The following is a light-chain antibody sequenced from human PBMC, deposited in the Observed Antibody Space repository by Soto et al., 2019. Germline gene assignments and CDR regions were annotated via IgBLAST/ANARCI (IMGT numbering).Light chain of an antibody. CDR2: EVS. Sequence: QSVLTQPPSASESPGQSVTLSCTGTSSDVGGYNYVSWYQQHPGKAPKLMIYEVSKRPSGVPDRFSGSKSGNTASLTVSGLQAEDEADYYCSSYAGSNNLGVFGTGTKVTVL. V-gene: IGLV2-8*01. J-gene: IGLJ1*01. CDR1: SSDVGGYNY. CDR3: SSYAGSNNLGV.